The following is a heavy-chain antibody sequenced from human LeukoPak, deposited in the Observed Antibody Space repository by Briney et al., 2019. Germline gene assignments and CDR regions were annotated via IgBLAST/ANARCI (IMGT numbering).Heavy chain of an antibody. J-gene: IGHJ4*02. V-gene: IGHV3-30*18. Sequence: GGSLRLSCAASGFTFSSYGMSWVRQAPGKGLEWVAVISYDGSNKYYAGSVKGRFTISRDNSKNTLYLQMNSLRAEDTAVYYCAKECSSTSCMDYWGQGTLVTVSS. CDR3: AKECSSTSCMDY. CDR1: GFTFSSYG. D-gene: IGHD2-2*01. CDR2: ISYDGSNK.